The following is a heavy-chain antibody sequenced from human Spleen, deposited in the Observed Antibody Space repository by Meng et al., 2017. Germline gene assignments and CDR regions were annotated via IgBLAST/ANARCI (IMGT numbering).Heavy chain of an antibody. CDR1: GYTFTSYD. CDR3: ARDEDISAAGKLFGDY. V-gene: IGHV1-8*01. Sequence: ASVKVSCKASGYTFTSYDIEWVRQATGQGPEWMGWMNPNSGNTGYGQKFQGRVTMTWDTSISTVYMELSSLRSEDTAMYYCARDEDISAAGKLFGDYWGQGTLVTVSS. D-gene: IGHD6-25*01. CDR2: MNPNSGNT. J-gene: IGHJ4*02.